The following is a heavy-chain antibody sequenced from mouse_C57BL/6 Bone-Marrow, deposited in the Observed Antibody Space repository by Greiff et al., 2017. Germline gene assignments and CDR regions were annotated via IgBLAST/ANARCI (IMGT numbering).Heavy chain of an antibody. CDR2: IYPRSGNT. CDR1: GYTFTSYG. D-gene: IGHD2-10*01. Sequence: VQGVESGAELARPGASVKLSCKASGYTFTSYGISWVKQRTGQGLEWIGEIYPRSGNTYYNEKFKGKATLTADKSSSTAYMELRSLTSEDSAVYFCARWPYYGKRFAYWGQGALVTVST. J-gene: IGHJ3*01. V-gene: IGHV1-81*01. CDR3: ARWPYYGKRFAY.